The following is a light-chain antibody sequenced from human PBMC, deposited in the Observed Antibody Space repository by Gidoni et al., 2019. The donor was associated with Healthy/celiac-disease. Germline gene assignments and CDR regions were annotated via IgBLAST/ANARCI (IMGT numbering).Light chain of an antibody. CDR2: EGS. Sequence: QSALTQPASESGSPGPSITISCTGTSSDVGSYNLVSWYQQHPGQAPKLMIYEGSKRPSGVSNRFSGSKSGNTASLTISGLQAEDEADYYCCSYAGSSIVVFGGGTKLTVL. CDR3: CSYAGSSIVV. CDR1: SSDVGSYNL. V-gene: IGLV2-23*01. J-gene: IGLJ2*01.